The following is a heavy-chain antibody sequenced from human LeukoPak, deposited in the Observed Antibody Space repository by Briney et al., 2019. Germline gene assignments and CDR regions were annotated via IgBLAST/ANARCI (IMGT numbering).Heavy chain of an antibody. CDR3: ARDGWGSSHAY. CDR2: ISSSGSTI. D-gene: IGHD6-6*01. V-gene: IGHV3-48*03. Sequence: GGSLRLSCAASGFTFSSYEMNWVRRAPGKGLEWVSYISSSGSTIYYADSVKGRFTISRDNAKNTLYLQMNSLRADDTAVYYCARDGWGSSHAYWGQGTLVSVSS. CDR1: GFTFSSYE. J-gene: IGHJ4*02.